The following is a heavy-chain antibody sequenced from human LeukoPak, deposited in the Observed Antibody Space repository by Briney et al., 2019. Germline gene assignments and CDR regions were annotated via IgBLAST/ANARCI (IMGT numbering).Heavy chain of an antibody. D-gene: IGHD2-2*01. CDR1: GGSFSGYY. Sequence: ETLSLTCAVYGGSFSGYYWSWIRQPPGKGLEWVSSISSSSSYIYYADSVKGRFTISRDNAKNSLYLQMNSLRAEDTAVYYCARGYEVVVPAAGYWGQGTLVTVSS. CDR2: ISSSSSYI. J-gene: IGHJ4*02. CDR3: ARGYEVVVPAAGY. V-gene: IGHV3-21*01.